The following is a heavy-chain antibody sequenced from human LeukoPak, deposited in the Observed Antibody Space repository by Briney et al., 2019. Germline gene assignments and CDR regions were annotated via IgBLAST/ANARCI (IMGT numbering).Heavy chain of an antibody. CDR2: IKQDGSEK. Sequence: GGSLRLSCAASGFTFSSYWMSWVRQAPGKGLEWVANIKQDGSEKYYVDSVKGRFTISRDNAKNSLYLQMNSLGAEDTAVYYCASHSSGDDAFDIWGQGTMVTVSS. CDR1: GFTFSSYW. J-gene: IGHJ3*02. CDR3: ASHSSGDDAFDI. D-gene: IGHD2-21*02. V-gene: IGHV3-7*01.